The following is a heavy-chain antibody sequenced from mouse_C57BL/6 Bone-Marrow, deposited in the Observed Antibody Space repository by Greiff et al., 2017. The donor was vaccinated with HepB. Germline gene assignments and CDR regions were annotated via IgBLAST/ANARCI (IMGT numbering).Heavy chain of an antibody. CDR2: INPYNGGT. D-gene: IGHD1-1*01. CDR3: ARGVVAFDY. Sequence: EVQGVESGPVLVKPGASVKMSCKASGYTFTDYYMNWVKQSHGKSLEWIGVINPYNGGTSYNQKFKGKATLTVDKSSSTAYMELNSLTSEDSAVYYCARGVVAFDYWGQGTTLTVSS. V-gene: IGHV1-19*01. J-gene: IGHJ2*01. CDR1: GYTFTDYY.